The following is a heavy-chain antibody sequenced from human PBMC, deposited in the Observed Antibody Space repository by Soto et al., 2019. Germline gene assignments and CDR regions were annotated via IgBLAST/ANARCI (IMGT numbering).Heavy chain of an antibody. Sequence: SETLSLTWTVSGGSMSPYYWIWIRQAPGEGLEWIGFISYSGTTHYSPSLRSRVSISVDTSKNQFSLDLSSVTAADTAVYYCATMGTPVTGLYYFDYWGQGTLVTVSS. CDR1: GGSMSPYY. CDR3: ATMGTPVTGLYYFDY. D-gene: IGHD4-17*01. J-gene: IGHJ4*02. CDR2: ISYSGTT. V-gene: IGHV4-59*08.